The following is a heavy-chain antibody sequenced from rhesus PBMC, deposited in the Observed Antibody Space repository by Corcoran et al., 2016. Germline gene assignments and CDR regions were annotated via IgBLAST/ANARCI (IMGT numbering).Heavy chain of an antibody. Sequence: QVQLQESGPGLVKPSETLSLTCAVSGASISSYWWSWIRQPPGKGLEWIGGINGNSGSTSSNPSLKSRVTISKDASKNQFSLNLSSVTAADTAVYYCARDRTNRDWGQGVLVTVSS. CDR2: INGNSGST. D-gene: IGHD2-15*01. CDR1: GASISSYW. V-gene: IGHV4-80*01. J-gene: IGHJ4*01. CDR3: ARDRTNRD.